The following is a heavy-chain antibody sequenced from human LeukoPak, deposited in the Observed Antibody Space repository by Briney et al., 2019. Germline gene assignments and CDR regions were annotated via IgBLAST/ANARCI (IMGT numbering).Heavy chain of an antibody. CDR3: ARVAVVVPAAILWYYYYGMDV. Sequence: GASVKVSCKASGYTFTSYDINWVRQATGQGLEWMGWMNPNSGNAGYAQTFQGRVTMTRNTSISTAYMELSSLRSEDTAVYYCARVAVVVPAAILWYYYYGMDVWGQGTTVTVSS. J-gene: IGHJ6*02. CDR2: MNPNSGNA. D-gene: IGHD2-2*01. V-gene: IGHV1-8*01. CDR1: GYTFTSYD.